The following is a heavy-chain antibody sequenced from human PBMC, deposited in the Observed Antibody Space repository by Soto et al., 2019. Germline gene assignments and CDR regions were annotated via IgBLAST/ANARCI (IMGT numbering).Heavy chain of an antibody. CDR1: GGSISSGDYY. J-gene: IGHJ5*02. Sequence: SETLSLTCTVSGGSISSGDYYWSWIRQPPGKGLEWIGYIYYSGSTYYNPSLKSRVTISVDTSKNQFSLKLSSVTAADTAVYYCARARRGNYDFWSGYYIGQFGQHTDDNWFDPWGQGTLVTVSS. V-gene: IGHV4-30-4*01. CDR3: ARARRGNYDFWSGYYIGQFGQHTDDNWFDP. D-gene: IGHD3-3*01. CDR2: IYYSGST.